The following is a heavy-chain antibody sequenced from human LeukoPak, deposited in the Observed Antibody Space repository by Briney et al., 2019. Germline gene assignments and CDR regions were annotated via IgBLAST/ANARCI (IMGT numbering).Heavy chain of an antibody. Sequence: GGSLRLCCAAPGFTFRNAWSTWVRQAPGKGLEWVGRIKSKTDGGTTDYAAPVKGRFTISRDDSKDTLYLQMNSLKTEDTAVYYCTTHGNDGPGDYWGQGTLVTVSS. CDR3: TTHGNDGPGDY. CDR1: GFTFRNAW. V-gene: IGHV3-15*01. CDR2: IKSKTDGGTT. J-gene: IGHJ4*02. D-gene: IGHD1-1*01.